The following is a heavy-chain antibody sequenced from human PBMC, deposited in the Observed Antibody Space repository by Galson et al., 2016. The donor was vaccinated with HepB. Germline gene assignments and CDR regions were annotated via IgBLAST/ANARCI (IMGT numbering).Heavy chain of an antibody. CDR3: ARNMGAAVYSTTTSDY. J-gene: IGHJ4*02. Sequence: SLRLSCAASGFTFSDYYMNWIRQAPGKGLEWVSYSSSRGYTVHYADSVKGRFTTSRDNTKNALYLQMNSLRAEDTAIYYCARNMGAAVYSTTTSDYWGQGTLVTVSS. V-gene: IGHV3-11*01. D-gene: IGHD6-13*01. CDR2: SSSRGYTV. CDR1: GFTFSDYY.